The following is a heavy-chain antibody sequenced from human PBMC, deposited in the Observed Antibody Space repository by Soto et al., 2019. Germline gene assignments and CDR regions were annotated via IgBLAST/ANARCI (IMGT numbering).Heavy chain of an antibody. CDR1: GGSISSITYY. CDR3: VRGSGSHYRQLSHNWFDP. V-gene: IGHV4-39*01. Sequence: PSETLSLTCTVSGGSISSITYYWGCIRQPPGKGLEWIGSIHYSGSTYYNPSLKSRVTVSVDTSKNQFSLKLSSVTAADTAVYYCVRGSGSHYRQLSHNWFDPWGQGTLVTVSS. CDR2: IHYSGST. J-gene: IGHJ5*02. D-gene: IGHD3-10*01.